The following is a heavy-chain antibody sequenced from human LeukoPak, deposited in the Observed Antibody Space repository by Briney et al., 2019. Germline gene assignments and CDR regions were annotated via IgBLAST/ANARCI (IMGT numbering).Heavy chain of an antibody. J-gene: IGHJ4*02. CDR3: AKPRVPLRGGYYFDY. CDR1: GFTFSSYA. D-gene: IGHD1-1*01. Sequence: PGGSLRLSCAASGFTFSSYAMSWVRQAPGKGLEWVSAISGSGGSTYYADSVKGRFTISRDNSKNTLYLQMNSLRAEDTAVYYCAKPRVPLRGGYYFDYWGQGTLATVSS. CDR2: ISGSGGST. V-gene: IGHV3-23*01.